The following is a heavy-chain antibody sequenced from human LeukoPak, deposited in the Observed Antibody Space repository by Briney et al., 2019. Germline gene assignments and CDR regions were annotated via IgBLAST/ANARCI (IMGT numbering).Heavy chain of an antibody. CDR1: GFTFSRYA. CDR2: ISGSGGST. Sequence: PGGSLRLSCAASGFTFSRYAMSWVRQAPGKGLEWVSAISGSGGSTYYADSVKGRFTISRDNSKNTLYLQMNSLRAEDTAVYYCANPAGYAVAGTDYYYGMDVWGQGTTVTVSS. J-gene: IGHJ6*02. V-gene: IGHV3-23*01. D-gene: IGHD6-19*01. CDR3: ANPAGYAVAGTDYYYGMDV.